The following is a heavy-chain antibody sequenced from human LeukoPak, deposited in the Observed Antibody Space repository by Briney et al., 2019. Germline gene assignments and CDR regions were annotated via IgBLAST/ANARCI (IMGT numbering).Heavy chain of an antibody. CDR1: GFTFNDYA. D-gene: IGHD3-16*02. V-gene: IGHV3-49*03. J-gene: IGHJ4*02. CDR2: IRSKAYGGTT. Sequence: GGSLRLSCTASGFTFNDYAMSWFRQAPGKGLEWVGFIRSKAYGGTTEYAASVKGRFTTSRDDSKSIAYLQMNSLKTEDTAVYYCTRGIGSFSYYFDYWGQGTLVTVSS. CDR3: TRGIGSFSYYFDY.